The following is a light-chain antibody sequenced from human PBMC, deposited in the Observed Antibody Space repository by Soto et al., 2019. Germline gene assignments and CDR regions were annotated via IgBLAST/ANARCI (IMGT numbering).Light chain of an antibody. Sequence: QSVLTQSPSASASLGASVKLTCTLSSGHSTYAIAWHQQQPEKGPRYLMKLNSDGSHSKGDGIPDRCSGSISGAERYLTIAGLQSEEEAHYSCPTWVTGPPWVFGGGTKLTVL. CDR3: PTWVTGPPWV. V-gene: IGLV4-69*01. CDR1: SGHSTYA. J-gene: IGLJ3*02. CDR2: LNSDGSH.